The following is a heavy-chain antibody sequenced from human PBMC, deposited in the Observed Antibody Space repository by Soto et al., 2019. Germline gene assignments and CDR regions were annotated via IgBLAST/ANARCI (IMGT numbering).Heavy chain of an antibody. V-gene: IGHV1-2*02. D-gene: IGHD5-12*01. CDR3: ASSPKSPIVATITEYYFDY. CDR1: GYTFTGYY. Sequence: ASVKVSCKASGYTFTGYYMHWVRQAPGQGLEWMGWINPNSGGTNYAQKFQGRVTMTRDTSISTAHMELSRLRSDDTAVYYCASSPKSPIVATITEYYFDYWGQGTLVTVSS. J-gene: IGHJ4*02. CDR2: INPNSGGT.